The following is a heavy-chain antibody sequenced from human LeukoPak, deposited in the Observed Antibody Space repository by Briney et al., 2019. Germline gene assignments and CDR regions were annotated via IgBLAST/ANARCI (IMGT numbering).Heavy chain of an antibody. CDR3: ARRGSYFPFDY. Sequence: SETLSLTCTVSGGSISSSSYYWGWIRQPPGKGLEWIGEINHSGSTNYNPSLKSRVTISVDTSKNQFSLKLSSVTAADTAVYYCARRGSYFPFDYWGQGTLVTVSS. CDR1: GGSISSSSYY. J-gene: IGHJ4*02. D-gene: IGHD1-26*01. CDR2: INHSGST. V-gene: IGHV4-39*07.